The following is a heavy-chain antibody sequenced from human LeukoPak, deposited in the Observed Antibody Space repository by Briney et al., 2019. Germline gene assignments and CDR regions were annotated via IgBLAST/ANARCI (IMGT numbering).Heavy chain of an antibody. D-gene: IGHD2-15*01. V-gene: IGHV4-38-2*02. Sequence: PSETLSLTCTVSGYSISSDYYWGWVRQPPGKGLEWIASIYHSGSTHYSPSLKSRVTISRDTSKNQFSLNLNYVSATDTAVYYCARDRSYCSGGSCSYYFDYWGQGTLVTVSS. CDR1: GYSISSDYY. CDR2: IYHSGST. J-gene: IGHJ4*02. CDR3: ARDRSYCSGGSCSYYFDY.